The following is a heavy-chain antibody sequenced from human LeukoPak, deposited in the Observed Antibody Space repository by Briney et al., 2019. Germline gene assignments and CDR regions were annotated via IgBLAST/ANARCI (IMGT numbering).Heavy chain of an antibody. Sequence: GSSVKVSCKASGGTFSSYAISWVRQAPGQGLEWMGGIIPIFGTANYAQKFQGRVTITTDESTSTAYMELSSLRSEDTAVYYCARDHGGNPRMDAFDIWGQGTTVTVSS. D-gene: IGHD4-23*01. CDR3: ARDHGGNPRMDAFDI. CDR2: IIPIFGTA. V-gene: IGHV1-69*05. CDR1: GGTFSSYA. J-gene: IGHJ3*02.